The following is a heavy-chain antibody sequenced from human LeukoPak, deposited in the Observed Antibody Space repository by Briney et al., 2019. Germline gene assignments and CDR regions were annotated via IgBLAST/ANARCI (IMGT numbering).Heavy chain of an antibody. CDR1: GFTFSSYT. D-gene: IGHD6-13*01. J-gene: IGHJ4*02. Sequence: TGGSLRLSCAASGFTFSSYTMNWVRQAPGKGLEWVAVISYDGSNKYYADSVKGRFTISRDNSKNTLCLQMNSLRAEDTAVYYCARGIAAAGTPYWGQGTLVTVSS. V-gene: IGHV3-30*03. CDR3: ARGIAAAGTPY. CDR2: ISYDGSNK.